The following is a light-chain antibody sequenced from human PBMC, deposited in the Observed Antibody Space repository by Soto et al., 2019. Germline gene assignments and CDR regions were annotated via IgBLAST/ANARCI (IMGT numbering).Light chain of an antibody. CDR2: GAS. CDR3: QQYNNWPPWT. V-gene: IGKV3-15*01. J-gene: IGKJ1*01. Sequence: EIVMTQSPATLSVSPGERATLSCRASQSVSSNLAWYQQKPGQAPRLLIFGASTRATGIPARFSGSGSGTKFTLTISSLQSEDIAVYYCQQYNNWPPWTFGQGTKVDI. CDR1: QSVSSN.